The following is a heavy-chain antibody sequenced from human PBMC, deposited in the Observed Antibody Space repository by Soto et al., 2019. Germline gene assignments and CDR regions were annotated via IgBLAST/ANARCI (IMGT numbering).Heavy chain of an antibody. J-gene: IGHJ4*02. CDR1: EVTFTYAW. CDR2: IKSKTDGGTT. CDR3: TSLYYGH. V-gene: IGHV3-15*01. Sequence: LRLSCAASEVTFTYAWMSWARQAPGKGLEWVGRIKSKTDGGTTDYAAPVKGRFTISRDESQNTLYLQMNGLKTEDTAVYYCTSLYYGHWGQGTLVTVSS. D-gene: IGHD3-16*02.